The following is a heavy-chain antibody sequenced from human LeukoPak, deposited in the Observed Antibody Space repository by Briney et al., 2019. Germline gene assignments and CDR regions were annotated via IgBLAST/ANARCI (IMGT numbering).Heavy chain of an antibody. J-gene: IGHJ4*02. CDR2: INPSGGST. Sequence: ASVKVSCKASGYTFTSYYMHWVRQAPGQGLEWMGIINPSGGSTSYAQKFQGRVTMTRDTSTSTVYMELSSLRSEDTAVYYCARDPSGDCSGGSCYSGSYFDYWGQGTLVTVSS. CDR3: ARDPSGDCSGGSCYSGSYFDY. CDR1: GYTFTSYY. V-gene: IGHV1-46*01. D-gene: IGHD2-15*01.